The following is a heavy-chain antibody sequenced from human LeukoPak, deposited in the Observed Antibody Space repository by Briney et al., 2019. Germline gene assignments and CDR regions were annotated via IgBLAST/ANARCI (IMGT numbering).Heavy chain of an antibody. V-gene: IGHV3-64*01. J-gene: IGHJ4*02. CDR2: ISSNGGST. Sequence: GGSLRLSCAASGFTFSSYAMHWVRQAPGKGLEYVSAISSNGGSTYYANSVKGRFTISRDNSKNTLYLQMGSLRAEDMAVYYCARGTALGIAVAGTGYYFDYWGQGTLVTVSS. D-gene: IGHD6-19*01. CDR1: GFTFSSYA. CDR3: ARGTALGIAVAGTGYYFDY.